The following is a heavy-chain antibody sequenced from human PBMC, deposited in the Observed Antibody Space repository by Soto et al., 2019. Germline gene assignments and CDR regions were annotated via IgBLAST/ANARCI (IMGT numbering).Heavy chain of an antibody. J-gene: IGHJ3*02. CDR2: IYYSGST. CDR3: ARLAILGMGSGDAFDI. D-gene: IGHD3-16*01. CDR1: GGSISSYY. Sequence: PSETLSLTCTVSGGSISSYYWSWIRQPPGKGLEWIGYIYYSGSTNYNPSLKSRVTISVDTSKNQFSLKLSSVTAADTAVYYCARLAILGMGSGDAFDIWGQGTMVTVSS. V-gene: IGHV4-59*08.